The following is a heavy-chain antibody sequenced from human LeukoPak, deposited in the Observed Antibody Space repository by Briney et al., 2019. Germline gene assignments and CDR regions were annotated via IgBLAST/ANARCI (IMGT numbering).Heavy chain of an antibody. Sequence: GSLRLFCAGSGFSLSKEWVFWVRQASGEGLEWVANINQDESKKYYVDSVKGRFTISRDNAKNSLYLQMSSLRAEDTAVYYCARDHAYRTDYWGQGTLVTVSS. CDR3: ARDHAYRTDY. CDR2: INQDESKK. CDR1: GFSLSKEW. D-gene: IGHD2-2*01. V-gene: IGHV3-7*01. J-gene: IGHJ4*02.